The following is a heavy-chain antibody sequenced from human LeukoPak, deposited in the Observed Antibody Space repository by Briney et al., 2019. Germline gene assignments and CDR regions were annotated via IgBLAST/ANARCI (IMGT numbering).Heavy chain of an antibody. CDR3: ARDRGAVDY. CDR2: ISSDSSTI. CDR1: GFTFSSYA. J-gene: IGHJ4*02. V-gene: IGHV3-48*01. Sequence: GGSLRLSCAASGFTFSSYAMNWVRQAPGKGLEWLSYISSDSSTIYDAASVKGRFTISRDNARNLLFLQMNSLRAEDTALYYCARDRGAVDYWGQGTLVTVSS.